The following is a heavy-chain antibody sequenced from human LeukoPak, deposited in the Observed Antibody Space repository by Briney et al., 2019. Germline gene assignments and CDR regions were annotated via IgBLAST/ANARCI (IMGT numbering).Heavy chain of an antibody. CDR1: GGSISSGSYY. J-gene: IGHJ4*02. CDR2: IYTSGST. D-gene: IGHD6-13*01. V-gene: IGHV4-61*02. Sequence: SETLSLTCTVSGGSISSGSYYWSWIRQPAGKGLEWIGRIYTSGSTNYNPSLKSRVTISVDTSKNQFSLKLSSVTAADTAVYYCALMGSSSWYGDHWGQGTLVTVSS. CDR3: ALMGSSSWYGDH.